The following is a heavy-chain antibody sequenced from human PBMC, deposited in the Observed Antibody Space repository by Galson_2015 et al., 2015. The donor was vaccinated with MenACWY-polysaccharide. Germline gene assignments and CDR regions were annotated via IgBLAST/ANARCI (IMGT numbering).Heavy chain of an antibody. V-gene: IGHV3-30-3*01. CDR1: KFTFSNYV. CDR3: ATEAGSSGRAGWFDP. J-gene: IGHJ5*02. Sequence: SLRLSCADSKFTFSNYVMHWVRQAPGKGLEWVAVTTPDENIKIYAESVKGRFTISRDSSKKTLYLAMDSLRFDDTGVYFCATEAGSSGRAGWFDPWGQGTLVIVSS. D-gene: IGHD6-25*01. CDR2: TTPDENIK.